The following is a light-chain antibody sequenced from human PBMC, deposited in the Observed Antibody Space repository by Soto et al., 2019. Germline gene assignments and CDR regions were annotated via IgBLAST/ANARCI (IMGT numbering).Light chain of an antibody. CDR3: VQGTRWPWT. V-gene: IGKV2-30*02. CDR2: EVS. CDR1: QSLIHSDGSTY. Sequence: EVVMTQSPLSLPVTLGQPASISCTSSQSLIHSDGSTYLSWFQQRPGQSPRRLIYEVSDRDSGVPDRFSGSGSAADLTLKTSSVEAEDVGVYYCVQGTRWPWTFGQGTDVEIK. J-gene: IGKJ1*01.